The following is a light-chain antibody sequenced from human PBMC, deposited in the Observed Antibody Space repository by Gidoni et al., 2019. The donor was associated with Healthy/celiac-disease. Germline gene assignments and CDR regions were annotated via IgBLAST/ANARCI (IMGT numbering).Light chain of an antibody. Sequence: DIVMTQSPDSLAVSLGARATINCKSSQSVLYSSNNKNYLAWYQQKPGQPPKLLIYWASTRESGVPDRFSGSGSGTDFTLTISSLQAEDVAVYYCQQYYSIPPTFGQGTKLEIK. V-gene: IGKV4-1*01. CDR1: QSVLYSSNNKNY. J-gene: IGKJ2*01. CDR2: WAS. CDR3: QQYYSIPPT.